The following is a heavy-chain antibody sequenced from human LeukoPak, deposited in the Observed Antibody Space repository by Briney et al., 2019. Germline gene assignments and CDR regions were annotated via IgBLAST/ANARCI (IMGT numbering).Heavy chain of an antibody. Sequence: GGSLRLSCAASGFTFSSYWMHWVRQAPGKGLVWVSRINSDGSSTSYADSVKGRFTISRGNAKNTLYLQMNSLRAEDTAVYYCAKDRYCSGGSCYSPPMDVWGQGTTVTVSS. V-gene: IGHV3-74*01. CDR1: GFTFSSYW. CDR2: INSDGSST. D-gene: IGHD2-15*01. J-gene: IGHJ6*02. CDR3: AKDRYCSGGSCYSPPMDV.